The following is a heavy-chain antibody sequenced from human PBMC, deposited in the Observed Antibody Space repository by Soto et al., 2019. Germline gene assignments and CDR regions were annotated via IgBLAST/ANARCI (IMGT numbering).Heavy chain of an antibody. V-gene: IGHV3-23*01. D-gene: IGHD2-8*01. CDR1: GFTVSTTG. J-gene: IGHJ4*02. CDR2: ISDSYSRT. CDR3: AKDRGDCTNGVCYSYYFES. Sequence: GGSLRLSCAVSGFTVSTTGMGWVRQAPGKGLEWVSGISDSYSRTHYADSVKGRFSISRDNSKNTLFLQMNSLRAEDTAVYFCAKDRGDCTNGVCYSYYFESWGQGTLVTVFS.